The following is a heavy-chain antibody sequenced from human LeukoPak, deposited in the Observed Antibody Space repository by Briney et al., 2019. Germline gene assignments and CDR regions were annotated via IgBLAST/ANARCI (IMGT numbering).Heavy chain of an antibody. CDR1: GCIHVDYA. Sequence: GGALSHSCASSGCIHVDYAMHWLRPPGSRDVDGVSLISGDGGSTYYADSVKGRFTTSRDNSKNSLYLQMNSLRTEDTALYYCAKLMSSWYGHFDYWGQGTLVTVSS. V-gene: IGHV3-43*02. CDR2: ISGDGGST. CDR3: AKLMSSWYGHFDY. J-gene: IGHJ4*02. D-gene: IGHD6-13*01.